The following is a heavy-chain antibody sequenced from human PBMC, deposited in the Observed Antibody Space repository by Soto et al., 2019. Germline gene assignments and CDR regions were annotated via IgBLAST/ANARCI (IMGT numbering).Heavy chain of an antibody. D-gene: IGHD3-9*01. CDR3: VRDRQSYQIPDIFVDY. CDR2: ISSSSYI. V-gene: IGHV3-21*01. Sequence: GGSPRLSCAASGFTFSSYSMNWVRQAPGKGLEWVSSISSSSYIYYADSVKGRFTISRDNAKNSLYLQMNSLRAEDTAVYYCVRDRQSYQIPDIFVDYWGQGTLVPVSS. J-gene: IGHJ4*02. CDR1: GFTFSSYS.